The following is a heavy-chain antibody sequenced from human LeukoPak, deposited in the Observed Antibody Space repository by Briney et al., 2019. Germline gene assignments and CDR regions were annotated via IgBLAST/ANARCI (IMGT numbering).Heavy chain of an antibody. V-gene: IGHV1-69*05. CDR3: ASGVWRVDTAMVTYLDY. CDR1: GGTFSSYA. Sequence: SVKVSCKASGGTFSSYAISWVRQAPGQGLEWMGGIIPIFGTANYAQKFQGRVTITTDESTSTAYMELSSLRSEDTAVYYCASGVWRVDTAMVTYLDYWGQGTLVTVSS. J-gene: IGHJ4*02. CDR2: IIPIFGTA. D-gene: IGHD5-18*01.